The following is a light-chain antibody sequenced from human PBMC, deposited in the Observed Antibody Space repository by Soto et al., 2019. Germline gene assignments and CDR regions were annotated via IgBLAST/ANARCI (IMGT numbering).Light chain of an antibody. Sequence: QSALTQPPSASGSPGQSVTISCTGTSSDVGGYDYVSWYQQHPGKAPKLMIFEVNKRPSGVPGRFSGSKSGNTASLTVSGLQADDEDDYYCCSFGASHTPWVFGGGTKLTVL. CDR2: EVN. J-gene: IGLJ3*02. CDR3: CSFGASHTPWV. CDR1: SSDVGGYDY. V-gene: IGLV2-8*01.